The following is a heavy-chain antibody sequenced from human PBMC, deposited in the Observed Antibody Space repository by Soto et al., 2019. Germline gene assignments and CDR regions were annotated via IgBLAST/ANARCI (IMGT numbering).Heavy chain of an antibody. V-gene: IGHV3-48*01. CDR1: GFTFSSYS. J-gene: IGHJ4*02. Sequence: LRLSCAASGFTFSSYSMNWVRQAPGKGLEWVSYISSSSSTIYYADSVKGRFTISRGNAKNSLYLQMNSLRAEDTAVYYCARDAPPDDYWGQGTLVTVSS. CDR3: ARDAPPDDY. CDR2: ISSSSSTI.